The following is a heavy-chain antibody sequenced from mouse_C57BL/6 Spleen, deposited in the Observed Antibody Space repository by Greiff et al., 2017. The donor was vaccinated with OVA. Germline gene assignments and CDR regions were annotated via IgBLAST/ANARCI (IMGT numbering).Heavy chain of an antibody. V-gene: IGHV1-55*01. J-gene: IGHJ4*01. Sequence: QVQLQQPGAELVKPGASVKMSCKASGYTFTSYWITWVKQRPGQGLEWIGDIYPGSGSTNYNEKFKSKATLTVDTSSSIAYMQLSSLTSEDSAVYYCASTIFFYAMDYWGQGTSVTVSS. CDR1: GYTFTSYW. CDR3: ASTIFFYAMDY. CDR2: IYPGSGST.